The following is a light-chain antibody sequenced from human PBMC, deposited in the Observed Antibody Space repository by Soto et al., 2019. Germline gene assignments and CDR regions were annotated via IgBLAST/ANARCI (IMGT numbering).Light chain of an antibody. J-gene: IGKJ3*01. V-gene: IGKV4-1*01. CDR2: WAS. CDR3: QQYYSTPVT. CDR1: QTVLYSSNNKNY. Sequence: DIVMTQSPDSLAVSLGERATINCKSSQTVLYSSNNKNYLAWYQQKPGQPPKLLIYWASTRESGVPDRFGGSGSGTDFTLTISSLQAEDVALYYCQQYYSTPVTFGPGTKVDIK.